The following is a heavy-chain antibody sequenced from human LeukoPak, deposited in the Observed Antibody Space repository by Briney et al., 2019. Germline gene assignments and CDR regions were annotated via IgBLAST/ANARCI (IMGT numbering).Heavy chain of an antibody. CDR1: GGSISSGDYY. D-gene: IGHD3-10*01. CDR2: IYYSGSP. CDR3: ARLMVRGENFDY. J-gene: IGHJ4*02. Sequence: SETLSLTCTVSGGSISSGDYYWSWIRQPPGQGLEWIGYIYYSGSPYYHPSLKSRVTISVDTSNNQFSLKLSSVTAADTAVYYCARLMVRGENFDYWGQGALVTVSS. V-gene: IGHV4-30-4*01.